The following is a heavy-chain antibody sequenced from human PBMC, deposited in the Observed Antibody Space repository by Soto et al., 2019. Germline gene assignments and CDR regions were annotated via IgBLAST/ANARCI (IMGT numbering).Heavy chain of an antibody. J-gene: IGHJ4*02. V-gene: IGHV4-30-4*01. CDR3: ARCSRYDFWSDSTSPSYYFDY. Sequence: KPSETLAPTCTFFGGSISSGDYYWRLMPQPPVKFLELIGYIYHSGSTYYNPSLKSRVTMSVDTSKNQFSLKMSSVTAADTAVYYCARCSRYDFWSDSTSPSYYFDYWGQGTLVTVSS. D-gene: IGHD3-3*01. CDR2: IYHSGST. CDR1: GGSISSGDYY.